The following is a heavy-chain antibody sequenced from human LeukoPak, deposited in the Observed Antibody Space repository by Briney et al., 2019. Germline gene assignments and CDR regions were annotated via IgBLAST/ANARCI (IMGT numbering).Heavy chain of an antibody. CDR3: ARVPGTFDY. CDR1: GYSISSGYY. CDR2: IYHSGSS. J-gene: IGHJ4*02. V-gene: IGHV4-38-2*02. Sequence: SETLSLTCTVSGYSISSGYYWSFIRQPPGKGLEWIGSIYHSGSSYYNPSLKSRVTISVDTSKNQFSLKLSSVTAADTAVYYCARVPGTFDYWGQGTLVTVSS.